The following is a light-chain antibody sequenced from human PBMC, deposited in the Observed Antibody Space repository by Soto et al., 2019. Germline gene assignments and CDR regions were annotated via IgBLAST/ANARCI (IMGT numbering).Light chain of an antibody. CDR2: AAS. CDR1: QSVTNNY. V-gene: IGKV3-20*01. CDR3: QQYGSSVRT. Sequence: EIVLTQSPGTLSLSPGERATLSCRASQSVTNNYVAWYQQKPGQTPRLLIYAASSRATGIPDRFSGSGSGTDFTLTISGLEPEDFAVYYCQQYGSSVRTFGQGTKVEMK. J-gene: IGKJ1*01.